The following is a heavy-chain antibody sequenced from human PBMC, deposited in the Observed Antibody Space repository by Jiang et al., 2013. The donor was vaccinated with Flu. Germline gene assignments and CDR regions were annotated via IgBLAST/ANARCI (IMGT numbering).Heavy chain of an antibody. V-gene: IGHV1-2*04. Sequence: QLVESGAEVKKPGASVKVSCKASGYTFTGYYMHWVRQAPGQGLEWMGWINPNSGGTNYAQKFQGWVTMTRDTSISTAYMELSRLRSDDTAVYYCARLREYGDYHGMDVWGQGTTVTVSS. CDR3: ARLREYGDYHGMDV. D-gene: IGHD4-17*01. CDR2: INPNSGGT. CDR1: GYTFTGYY. J-gene: IGHJ6*02.